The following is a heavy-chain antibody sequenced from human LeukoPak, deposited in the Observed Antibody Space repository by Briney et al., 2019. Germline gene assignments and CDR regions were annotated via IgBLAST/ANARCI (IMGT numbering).Heavy chain of an antibody. CDR2: FDPEDGET. CDR1: GYTLTELS. J-gene: IGHJ4*02. D-gene: IGHD3-9*01. Sequence: ASVKVSCKVSGYTLTELSMHWVRQAPGKGLEWMGGFDPEDGETIYAQKFQGRVTMTEDTSTDTAYMELSSLRSEDTAVYYCATVGVGYDILTGYYGYRGQGTLVTVSS. V-gene: IGHV1-24*01. CDR3: ATVGVGYDILTGYYGY.